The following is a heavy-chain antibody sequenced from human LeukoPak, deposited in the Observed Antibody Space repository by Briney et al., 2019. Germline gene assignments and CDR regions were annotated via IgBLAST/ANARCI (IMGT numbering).Heavy chain of an antibody. CDR2: IYYSGST. CDR1: GGSISSSSYY. Sequence: SETLSLTCTVSGGSISSSSYYWGWIRQPPGKGLEWIGSIYYSGSTYYSPSLKSRVTISVDTSKNQFSLKLSSVTAADTAVYYCARLNIVVVPAAYGYSMDVWGKGTTVTVSS. CDR3: ARLNIVVVPAAYGYSMDV. D-gene: IGHD2-2*01. J-gene: IGHJ6*03. V-gene: IGHV4-39*01.